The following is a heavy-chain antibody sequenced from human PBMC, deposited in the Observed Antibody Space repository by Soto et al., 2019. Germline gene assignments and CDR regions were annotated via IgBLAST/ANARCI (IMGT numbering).Heavy chain of an antibody. CDR3: ARELYDYDSSGYPDAFDI. Sequence: GGSLRLSCAASGFTFSSYTMNWVRQAPGKGLEWVSPISSSSNYIYYADSMKGRFTISRDNEKNSLYLQMKSLRAEERAVYYCARELYDYDSSGYPDAFDICGQGTMVTVSS. CDR2: ISSSSNYI. CDR1: GFTFSSYT. V-gene: IGHV3-21*01. J-gene: IGHJ3*02. D-gene: IGHD3-22*01.